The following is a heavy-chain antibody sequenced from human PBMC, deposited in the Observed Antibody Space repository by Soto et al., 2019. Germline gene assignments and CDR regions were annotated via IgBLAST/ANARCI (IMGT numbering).Heavy chain of an antibody. D-gene: IGHD5-18*01. CDR2: ISSSNRTI. CDR3: ARDPGYSYGPPVY. CDR1: EFNFSSYS. Sequence: GRSQRVSKTAAEFNFSSYSMNGISQEKGKGKKWVSYISSSNRTIYYADSVKGRFTISRDTAKNSLFLQINSLIYEVTAVYYCARDPGYSYGPPVYWGQGPLVTVSS. J-gene: IGHJ4*02. V-gene: IGHV3-48*02.